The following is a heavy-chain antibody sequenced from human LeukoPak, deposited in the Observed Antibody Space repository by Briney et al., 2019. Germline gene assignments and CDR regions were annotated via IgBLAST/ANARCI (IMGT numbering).Heavy chain of an antibody. J-gene: IGHJ5*02. CDR3: ARDRRGRANNWFDP. CDR1: GGSISSGGYY. CDR2: IYYSGST. V-gene: IGHV4-31*03. D-gene: IGHD3-10*01. Sequence: PSQTLSLTCTVSGGSISSGGYYWSWIRQHPGKGLEWIEYIYYSGSTYYNPSLKSRVTISVDTSKNQFSLKLTTVPAADPAVYYCARDRRGRANNWFDPWGQGTLVTVSS.